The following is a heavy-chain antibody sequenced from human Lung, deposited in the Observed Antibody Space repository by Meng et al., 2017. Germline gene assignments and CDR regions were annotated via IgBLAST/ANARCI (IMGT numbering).Heavy chain of an antibody. CDR3: ARRVHDGSGHHYFVY. CDR2: IGYSGTI. J-gene: IGHJ4*02. V-gene: IGHV4-39*01. Sequence: QLQLQESGPGLVKPSETLSRTCTVACCSTTSPSYYWDWIRQSPAKGLEWIGTIGYSGTIVYNPSLSSRVTMTLDTSKNQFSLKLSSVTAPDTAVYYCARRVHDGSGHHYFVYWGQGTLVTVSS. CDR1: CCSTTSPSYY. D-gene: IGHD3-22*01.